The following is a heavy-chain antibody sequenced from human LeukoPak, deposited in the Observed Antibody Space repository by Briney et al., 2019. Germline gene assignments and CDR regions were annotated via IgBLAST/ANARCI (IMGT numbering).Heavy chain of an antibody. CDR1: GYTFTGYY. J-gene: IGHJ4*02. D-gene: IGHD4-17*01. Sequence: ASVKVPCKAPGYTFTGYYMHWVRQAPGQGLEWMGWINPNSGGTNYAQKFQGRVTMTRDTSISTAYMELSRLRSDDTAVYYCAESNYGDYLFDYWGQGTLVTVSS. CDR3: AESNYGDYLFDY. CDR2: INPNSGGT. V-gene: IGHV1-2*02.